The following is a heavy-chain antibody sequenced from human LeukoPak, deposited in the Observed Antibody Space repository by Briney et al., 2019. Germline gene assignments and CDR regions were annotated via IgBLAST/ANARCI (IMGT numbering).Heavy chain of an antibody. D-gene: IGHD2-15*01. V-gene: IGHV3-23*01. J-gene: IGHJ4*02. CDR3: AKGPRGDCSGGSCLGDS. CDR1: GFSFSIYA. CDR2: ISAGGDTT. Sequence: GGSLRLSCAASGFSFSIYAMSWARQAPGKGLEWVSTISAGGDTTYYADSVKGRFTISRDNSKNTLYVQIKSVRADDTAIYYCAKGPRGDCSGGSCLGDSWGQGTLVTVSS.